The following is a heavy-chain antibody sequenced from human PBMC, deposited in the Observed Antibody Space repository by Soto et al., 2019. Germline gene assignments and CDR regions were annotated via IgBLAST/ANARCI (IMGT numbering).Heavy chain of an antibody. J-gene: IGHJ4*02. V-gene: IGHV2-5*02. CDR1: GFSLNTNEVG. CDR3: AHRRDSSSSFAS. CDR2: IYGDDDK. Sequence: GSGPTLVNPTQTLTLTCTFSGFSLNTNEVGVGWIRQPPGKALEWLALIYGDDDKHYSPSLEIRLTLTKDTSKSQVVLTMTNMDPVDTATYYCAHRRDSSSSFASWGQGILVTVSS. D-gene: IGHD6-6*01.